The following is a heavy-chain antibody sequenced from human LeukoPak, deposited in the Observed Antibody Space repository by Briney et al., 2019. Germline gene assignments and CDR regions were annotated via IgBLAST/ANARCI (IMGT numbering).Heavy chain of an antibody. CDR2: IYYSGST. D-gene: IGHD6-13*01. Sequence: SETLSLTCSVAGVSISSSNSYWGWIRQPPGKGLEWIGSIYYSGSTSYNPSLKSRVTISVDTSKNQFSLKLSSVTAADTAVYYCARVVTGSSSRLYAFDIWGQGTMVTVSS. CDR3: ARVVTGSSSRLYAFDI. V-gene: IGHV4-39*07. J-gene: IGHJ3*02. CDR1: GVSISSSNSY.